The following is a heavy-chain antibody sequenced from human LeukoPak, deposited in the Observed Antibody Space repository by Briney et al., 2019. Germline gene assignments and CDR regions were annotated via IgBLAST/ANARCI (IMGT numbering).Heavy chain of an antibody. CDR2: INHSGST. D-gene: IGHD4-23*01. CDR3: VRGLAVTSYHY. CDR1: GGSFSGYY. V-gene: IGHV4-34*01. Sequence: TSETLSLTCAVYGGSFSGYYWSWIRQPPGKGLEWIGEINHSGSTNYNPSLKSRVTISVDTSKNQFSLKLSSVTAADTAVYYCVRGLAVTSYHYGGQGTLVTVSS. J-gene: IGHJ4*02.